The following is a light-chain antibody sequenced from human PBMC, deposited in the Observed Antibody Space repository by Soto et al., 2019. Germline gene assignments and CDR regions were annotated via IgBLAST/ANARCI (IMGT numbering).Light chain of an antibody. V-gene: IGLV2-8*01. CDR2: EVT. J-gene: IGLJ1*01. CDR3: SSYAGSNNFV. Sequence: QSALTQPASACGFPGQSVTISCTGTISDVGYYDYVSWYQQHPGKAPKLVIYEVTKRPSGVPDRVSASKSGNTASLTVSGLRAEDEADYYCSSYAGSNNFVFGSGTKVTVL. CDR1: ISDVGYYDY.